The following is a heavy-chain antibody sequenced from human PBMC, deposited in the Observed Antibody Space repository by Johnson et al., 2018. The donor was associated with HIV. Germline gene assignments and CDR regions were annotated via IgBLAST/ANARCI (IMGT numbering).Heavy chain of an antibody. J-gene: IGHJ3*02. CDR1: GFTFDDYG. CDR2: ISGSDGNT. Sequence: VQLVESGGGVVRPGGSLRLSCAASGFTFDDYGMSWVRQAPGKGLEWVSGISGSDGNTYYTDSVKGRFTISRDNSKNTLYLQMKSLQTEDTAVYFCNTNTLGGLDYGDPTGGDTVAIWGQGTKVTVSS. D-gene: IGHD4/OR15-4a*01. V-gene: IGHV3-23*04. CDR3: NTNTLGGLDYGDPTGGDTVAI.